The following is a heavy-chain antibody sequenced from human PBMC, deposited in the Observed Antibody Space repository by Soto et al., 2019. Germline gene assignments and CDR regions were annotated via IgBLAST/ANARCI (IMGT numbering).Heavy chain of an antibody. Sequence: SETLSLTCAVYGGSFSGYYWSWIRQPPGKGLEWIGEINHSGSTNYNPSLKSRVTISVDTSKNQFSLKLSSVTAADTAVYYCARGEVWCSSTSCYPRFDYWGQGTLVTVSS. CDR3: ARGEVWCSSTSCYPRFDY. CDR2: INHSGST. CDR1: GGSFSGYY. V-gene: IGHV4-34*01. J-gene: IGHJ4*02. D-gene: IGHD2-2*01.